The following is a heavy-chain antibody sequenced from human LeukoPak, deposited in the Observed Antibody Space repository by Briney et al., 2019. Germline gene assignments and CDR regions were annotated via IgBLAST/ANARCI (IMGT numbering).Heavy chain of an antibody. CDR3: ARGALYYYDSSGYSPPDY. CDR1: GFTFSSYE. D-gene: IGHD3-22*01. CDR2: ISSSGSTI. J-gene: IGHJ4*02. V-gene: IGHV3-48*03. Sequence: PGGSLRLSCAASGFTFSSYEMNWVRPAPRKGLEWVSYISSSGSTIYYADSVKGRFTISRDNAKNSLYLQMNSLRAEDTAVYYCARGALYYYDSSGYSPPDYWGQGTLVTVSS.